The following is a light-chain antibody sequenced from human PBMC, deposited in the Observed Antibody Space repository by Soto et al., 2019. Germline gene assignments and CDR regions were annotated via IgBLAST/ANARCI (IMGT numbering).Light chain of an antibody. Sequence: IQMTQSPSTLSASVGDRVTITCRASQSISIWLAWYQQKPGKAPKLLIYKASSLESEVPSRFSGSGSGTEFTLTIIILQPDDSTTYYCQQYNSDPTFGQGTKVEIK. CDR2: KAS. CDR3: QQYNSDPT. CDR1: QSISIW. J-gene: IGKJ1*01. V-gene: IGKV1-5*03.